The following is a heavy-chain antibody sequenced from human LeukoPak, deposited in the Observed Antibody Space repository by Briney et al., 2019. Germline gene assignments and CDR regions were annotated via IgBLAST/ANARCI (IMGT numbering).Heavy chain of an antibody. Sequence: GGSLRLSCAVSGFTFSGFWMSWSRQAPGKGLEWVASINSDGSEGYYADVVKGRFTISRDNAKNSLYLQMNSLRAEDTAVYYCAKGWSRARYHDAFDIWGQGTMVTVSS. CDR2: INSDGSEG. D-gene: IGHD2-15*01. V-gene: IGHV3-7*03. J-gene: IGHJ3*02. CDR3: AKGWSRARYHDAFDI. CDR1: GFTFSGFW.